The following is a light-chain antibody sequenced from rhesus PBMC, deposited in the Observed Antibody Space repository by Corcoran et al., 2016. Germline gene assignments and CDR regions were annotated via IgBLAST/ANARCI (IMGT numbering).Light chain of an antibody. V-gene: IGKV1-74*01. CDR1: ENVNNY. CDR2: KAS. Sequence: DIQMTQSPSSLSASVGDRVTITCRTSENVNNYLNWYQQKPGKAPKLLIYKASTLQSGVPSRFSGSGAETDYTFTISSLQSEDVATYYCQHNYGTPPTFGGGTKVEIK. J-gene: IGKJ4*01. CDR3: QHNYGTPPT.